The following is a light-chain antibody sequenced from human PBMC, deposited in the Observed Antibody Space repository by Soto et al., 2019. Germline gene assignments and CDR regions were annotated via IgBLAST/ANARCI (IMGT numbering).Light chain of an antibody. CDR3: CSYAGSSPPVV. V-gene: IGLV2-23*01. CDR1: SSDVRNYNF. J-gene: IGLJ2*01. Sequence: QSALTQPASVSGSPGQSITISCTGTSSDVRNYNFVSWYQQHPGKAPKVMIYEGSKRPSGVSNRFSGSKSGNTASLTISGLQAEDEADYYCCSYAGSSPPVVFGGGTKLNVL. CDR2: EGS.